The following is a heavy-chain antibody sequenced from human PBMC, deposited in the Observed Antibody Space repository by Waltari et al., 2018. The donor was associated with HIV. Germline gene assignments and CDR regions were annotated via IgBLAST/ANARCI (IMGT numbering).Heavy chain of an antibody. D-gene: IGHD2-15*01. J-gene: IGHJ5*02. CDR3: ARDGGYWFDP. V-gene: IGHV1-8*01. CDR2: MNPTSGNT. Sequence: QVQLVQSGAEVKKPGASVKVSCKTSGYTFTSFDITWVRQATGQGLEWMVWMNPTSGNTGDAQKFQGRVTMTRNTSISTAYMELSSLRSEDTAVYYCARDGGYWFDPWGQGTLVTVSS. CDR1: GYTFTSFD.